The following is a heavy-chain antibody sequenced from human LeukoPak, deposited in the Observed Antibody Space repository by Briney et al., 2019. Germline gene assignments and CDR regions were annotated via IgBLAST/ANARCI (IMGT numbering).Heavy chain of an antibody. Sequence: GGSLRLFCAASGLTLSSNYMSWVRQAPGKGLEWVSVIYSGGRTYYAHSVKGRFTISRDNSKNTLYLQMNSLRAEDTAVYYCAELGITMIGGVWGKGTTVTISS. CDR3: AELGITMIGGV. CDR2: IYSGGRT. J-gene: IGHJ6*04. CDR1: GLTLSSNY. V-gene: IGHV3-66*01. D-gene: IGHD3-10*02.